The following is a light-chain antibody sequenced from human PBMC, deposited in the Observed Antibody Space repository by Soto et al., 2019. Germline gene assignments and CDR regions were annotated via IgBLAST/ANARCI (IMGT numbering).Light chain of an antibody. CDR1: NIGYKS. CDR2: DDN. Sequence: SYELTQPPSVSVAPGQTAKINCGGNNIGYKSVHGYQQRPGQAPVLVVYDDNRRPSGIPERFSVSNSGNTATLTISRVEAGDEADYYCQLWDSSSDHHVFGTGTKVTVL. CDR3: QLWDSSSDHHV. V-gene: IGLV3-21*02. J-gene: IGLJ1*01.